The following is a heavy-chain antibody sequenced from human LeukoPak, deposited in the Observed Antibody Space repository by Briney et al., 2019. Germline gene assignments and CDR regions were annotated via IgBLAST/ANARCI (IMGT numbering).Heavy chain of an antibody. V-gene: IGHV1-46*01. D-gene: IGHD2-21*02. CDR2: INPIAGST. CDR1: VYTFTSYY. J-gene: IGHJ4*02. Sequence: GASVKVSCKASVYTFTSYYMHWVRQAPGHGVEWVGIINPIAGSTSYAQKFQGRVTMTRDTSTSTVYMELSSLRSEDTAVYYCARDADWYSEFDYSGQGTLVTVSS. CDR3: ARDADWYSEFDY.